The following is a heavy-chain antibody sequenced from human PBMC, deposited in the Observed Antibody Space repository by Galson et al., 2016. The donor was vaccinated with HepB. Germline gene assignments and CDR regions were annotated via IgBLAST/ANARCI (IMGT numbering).Heavy chain of an antibody. CDR3: ARDSTVLMPHYFDY. CDR1: GDSVSSNTAA. D-gene: IGHD4-23*01. J-gene: IGHJ4*02. V-gene: IGHV6-1*01. Sequence: CAISGDSVSSNTAAWNWIRQSPSGGLEWLGRTYYRSNWYNDYAASVRVRIVVSPDTSKNQFSLQLRSVSPEDTAVYYCARDSTVLMPHYFDYWGQGTLVTVSS. CDR2: TYYRSNWYN.